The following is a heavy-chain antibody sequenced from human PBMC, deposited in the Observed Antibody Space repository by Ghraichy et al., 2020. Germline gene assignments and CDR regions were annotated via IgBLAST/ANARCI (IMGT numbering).Heavy chain of an antibody. CDR3: ARLPAAAGLDY. V-gene: IGHV4-34*01. Sequence: SETLSLTCAVYGGSFSGYYWSWIRQPPGKGLEWIGEINHSGSTNYNPSLKSRVTISVDTSKNQFSLKLSSVTAADTAVYYCARLPAAAGLDYWGQGTLVTVSS. D-gene: IGHD6-13*01. CDR1: GGSFSGYY. CDR2: INHSGST. J-gene: IGHJ4*02.